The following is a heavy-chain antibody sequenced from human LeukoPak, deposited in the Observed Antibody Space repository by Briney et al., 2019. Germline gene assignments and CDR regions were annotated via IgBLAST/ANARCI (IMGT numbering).Heavy chain of an antibody. CDR1: GFTFNTYA. V-gene: IGHV3-23*01. J-gene: IGHJ4*02. D-gene: IGHD3-9*01. CDR2: ISGSGGHI. Sequence: GGSLRLSCAASGFTFNTYAMSWVRQAPGKGLEWVSSISGSGGHISYADSVKGRFTISRDNSNNTLYLQMSSLRAEDTATYYCAKDGRGHTSNFFDRDNWGQGTLVTVSS. CDR3: AKDGRGHTSNFFDRDN.